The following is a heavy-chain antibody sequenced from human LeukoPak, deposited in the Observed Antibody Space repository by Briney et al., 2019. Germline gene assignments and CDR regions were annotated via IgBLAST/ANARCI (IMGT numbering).Heavy chain of an antibody. CDR1: GYSFTSYW. CDR2: IYPADSDT. V-gene: IGHV5-51*01. J-gene: IGHJ3*02. D-gene: IGHD7-27*01. Sequence: GESLKISCKDSGYSFTSYWIGWVRQMPGKGLEWMGIIYPADSDTRFNPSFQGQVTISADKSINTAYLQWSSLKAPDTAMYYCARSRAPGAAYAFDIWGQGTMVTVSS. CDR3: ARSRAPGAAYAFDI.